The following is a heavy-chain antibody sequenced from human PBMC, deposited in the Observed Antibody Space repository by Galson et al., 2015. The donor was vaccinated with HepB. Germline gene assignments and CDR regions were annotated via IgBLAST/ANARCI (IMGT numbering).Heavy chain of an antibody. D-gene: IGHD5-12*01. CDR1: GFTVSSNY. J-gene: IGHJ4*02. V-gene: IGHV3-53*04. CDR3: ASCGEDIVVRQ. CDR2: IYSGGST. Sequence: LRLSCAASGFTVSSNYMSWVRQAPGKGLEWVSVIYSGGSTYYADSVKDRFIISRHNSQITLYLQMDSLRAEDTSVFYCASCGEDIVVRQWGQGTLVNVS.